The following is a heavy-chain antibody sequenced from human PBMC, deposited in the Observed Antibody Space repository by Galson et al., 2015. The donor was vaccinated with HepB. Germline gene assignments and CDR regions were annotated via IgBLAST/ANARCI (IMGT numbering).Heavy chain of an antibody. D-gene: IGHD4-17*01. CDR1: GGSISSSSYY. J-gene: IGHJ5*02. Sequence: ETLSLTCTVSGGSISSSSYYWGWIRQPPGKGLEWIGSIYYSGSTYYNPSLKSRVTISVDTSKNQFSLKLSSVTAADTAVYYCARHETTVTTVWFDPWGQGTLVTVSS. CDR2: IYYSGST. V-gene: IGHV4-39*01. CDR3: ARHETTVTTVWFDP.